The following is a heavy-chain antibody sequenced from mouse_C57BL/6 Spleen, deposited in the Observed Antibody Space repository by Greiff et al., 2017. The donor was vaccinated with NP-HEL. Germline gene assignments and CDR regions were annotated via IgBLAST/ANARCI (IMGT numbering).Heavy chain of an antibody. CDR1: GFSFNTYA. CDR3: VRRRVYYGNYGAMDY. D-gene: IGHD2-1*01. Sequence: EVQLVESGGGLVQPKGSLKLSCAASGFSFNTYAMNWVRQAPGKGLEWVARIRSKSNNYATYYADSVKDRFTISRDDSESMLYLQMNNLKTEDTAMYYCVRRRVYYGNYGAMDYWGQGTSVTVSS. V-gene: IGHV10-1*01. J-gene: IGHJ4*01. CDR2: IRSKSNNYAT.